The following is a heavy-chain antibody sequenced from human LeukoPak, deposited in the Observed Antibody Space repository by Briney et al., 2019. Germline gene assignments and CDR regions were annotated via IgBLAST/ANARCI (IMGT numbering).Heavy chain of an antibody. V-gene: IGHV3-53*01. J-gene: IGHJ3*02. CDR1: GFTVNSNY. Sequence: PGGSLRLSCAASGFTVNSNYMIWVRQAPGKGLEWVSVIYSGGSTHYADSVEGRITISRDNSKNTLFLQVNSLRAEDTAVYYCAGGGSYPNDPFDIWGQGTMVTV. CDR3: AGGGSYPNDPFDI. CDR2: IYSGGST. D-gene: IGHD1-26*01.